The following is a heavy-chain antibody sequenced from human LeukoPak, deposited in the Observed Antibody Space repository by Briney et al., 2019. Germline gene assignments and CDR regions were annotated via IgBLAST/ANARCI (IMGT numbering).Heavy chain of an antibody. Sequence: SVKVSCKASGYTFTSYAISWVRQAPGQGLEWMGGIIPIFGTANYAQKFQGRVTTTADESTSTAYMELSSLRSEDTAVYYCARSSGYSHFRDAFDIWGQGTMVTVSS. V-gene: IGHV1-69*13. CDR1: GYTFTSYA. J-gene: IGHJ3*02. CDR3: ARSSGYSHFRDAFDI. CDR2: IIPIFGTA. D-gene: IGHD3-22*01.